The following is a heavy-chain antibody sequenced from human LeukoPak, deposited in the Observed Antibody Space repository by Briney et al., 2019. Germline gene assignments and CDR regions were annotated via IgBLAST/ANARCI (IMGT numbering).Heavy chain of an antibody. Sequence: PGGSLRLSCAASGFTFSSYNMNWVRQAPGKGQEWGLYIRGTGSTLSHADSVKGRFTISRDNAKKSLYLQMNSLRAEDTAVYYCARGHCNTKAYYYHMDLWGKGTTVTVSS. D-gene: IGHD2/OR15-2a*01. CDR1: GFTFSSYN. J-gene: IGHJ6*03. CDR3: ARGHCNTKAYYYHMDL. CDR2: IRGTGSTL. V-gene: IGHV3-48*03.